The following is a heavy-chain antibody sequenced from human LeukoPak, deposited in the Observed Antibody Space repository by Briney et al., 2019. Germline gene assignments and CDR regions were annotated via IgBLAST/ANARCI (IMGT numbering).Heavy chain of an antibody. V-gene: IGHV4-34*01. J-gene: IGHJ6*03. Sequence: PSETLSLTCAVYGGSFSGYYWSWIRQPPGKGLEWIGEINHSGSTNYNPSLKSRVTISVDTSKNQFSLKLSSVTAADTAVYYCARGWTYYYHYMDVWGKGTTVTVSS. CDR2: INHSGST. D-gene: IGHD3/OR15-3a*01. CDR1: GGSFSGYY. CDR3: ARGWTYYYHYMDV.